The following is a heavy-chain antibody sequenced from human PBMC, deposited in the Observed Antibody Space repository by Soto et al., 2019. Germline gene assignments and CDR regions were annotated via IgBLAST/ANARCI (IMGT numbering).Heavy chain of an antibody. CDR3: ARAHQRGCSSPTPAPIDY. D-gene: IGHD2-15*01. J-gene: IGHJ4*02. CDR1: GFTFSIYD. CDR2: IGTAGDT. Sequence: GGSLRLSCAASGFTFSIYDMHWVRQATGKGLEWVSAIGTAGDTYYPGSVKGRFTISRENAKNSLYLQMNSLRAEDTAVYYCARAHQRGCSSPTPAPIDYWGQGILVTAPQ. V-gene: IGHV3-13*01.